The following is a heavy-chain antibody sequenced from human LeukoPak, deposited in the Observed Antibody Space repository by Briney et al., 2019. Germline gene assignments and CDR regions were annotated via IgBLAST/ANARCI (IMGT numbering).Heavy chain of an antibody. D-gene: IGHD3-10*01. J-gene: IGHJ5*02. Sequence: SETLSLTCAVYGGSFSGYYWSWIRQPPGKGLEWIGEINHSGSTNYNPSLKSRVTISVDTSKNQFSLKMTSVTAADTSVYFCARGRINRRVGLIRGVFVSGWFDPWGQGTLVTVSS. CDR3: ARGRINRRVGLIRGVFVSGWFDP. CDR2: INHSGST. V-gene: IGHV4-34*01. CDR1: GGSFSGYY.